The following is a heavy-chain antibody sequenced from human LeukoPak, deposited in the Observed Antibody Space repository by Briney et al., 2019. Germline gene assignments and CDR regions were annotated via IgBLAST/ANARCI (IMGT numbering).Heavy chain of an antibody. CDR2: IYYSGST. CDR3: ARGSSGTAMDDY. Sequence: PSQTLSLTCTVSGGSISSYYWSWIRQPPGKRLEWIGYIYYSGSTNYNPSLKSRVTISVDTSKNQFSLKLSSVTAADTAVYYCARGSSGTAMDDYWGQGTLVTVSS. J-gene: IGHJ4*02. V-gene: IGHV4-59*01. CDR1: GGSISSYY. D-gene: IGHD5-18*01.